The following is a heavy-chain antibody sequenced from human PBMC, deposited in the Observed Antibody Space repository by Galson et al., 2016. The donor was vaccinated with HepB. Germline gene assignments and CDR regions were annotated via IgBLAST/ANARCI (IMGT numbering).Heavy chain of an antibody. J-gene: IGHJ4*02. Sequence: SLRLSCAASGFTFSRSDMYWVRQAPGKGLEWVAVTSYDGSNEHSADSVKGRFTISRDNSKNTLYLQMNSLRAEDTAVYDCSTPETRTYDILTGYSHFDYWGQGTLVTVSS. CDR1: GFTFSRSD. CDR3: STPETRTYDILTGYSHFDY. V-gene: IGHV3-30*03. CDR2: TSYDGSNE. D-gene: IGHD3-9*01.